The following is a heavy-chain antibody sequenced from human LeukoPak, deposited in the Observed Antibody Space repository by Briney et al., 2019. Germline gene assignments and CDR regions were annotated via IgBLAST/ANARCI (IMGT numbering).Heavy chain of an antibody. CDR2: ISYDGSNK. D-gene: IGHD2-15*01. V-gene: IGHV3-30*03. Sequence: GRSLRLSCAASGFTFSSYGMHWVRQAPGKGLEWVAVISYDGSNKYYADSVKGRFTISRDSSKNTLYLQMNSLRAEDTAVYYCARVRGGCSDGNCYFDYWGQGTLVTVSS. CDR3: ARVRGGCSDGNCYFDY. J-gene: IGHJ4*02. CDR1: GFTFSSYG.